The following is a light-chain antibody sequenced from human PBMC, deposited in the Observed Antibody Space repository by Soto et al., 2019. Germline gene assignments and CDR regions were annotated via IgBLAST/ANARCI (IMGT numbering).Light chain of an antibody. V-gene: IGLV2-8*01. Sequence: QSVLTQPPSASGSPGQSVTISCTGTSSDVGGYNYVSWYQQHPGKAPKLMIYEVNKRPSGVPDRFSGSKSGNTASLTVTGLQAEDEADYYCSSYGGTNTLVVFGGGTKVTVL. J-gene: IGLJ2*01. CDR2: EVN. CDR3: SSYGGTNTLVV. CDR1: SSDVGGYNY.